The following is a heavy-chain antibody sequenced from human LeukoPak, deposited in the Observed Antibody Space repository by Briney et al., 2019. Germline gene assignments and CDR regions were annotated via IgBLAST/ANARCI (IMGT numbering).Heavy chain of an antibody. J-gene: IGHJ6*03. V-gene: IGHV4-59*01. CDR1: GGSISSYY. Sequence: PSETLSLTCTVSGGSISSYYWSWIRQPPGKGLEWIGYIYYSGSTNYNPSLKSRVTISVDTSKNQFSLKLSSVTAADTAVYYCARVRGSSSPHYYYYYYMDVWGKGTTVTVSS. CDR3: ARVRGSSSPHYYYYYYMDV. CDR2: IYYSGST. D-gene: IGHD6-6*01.